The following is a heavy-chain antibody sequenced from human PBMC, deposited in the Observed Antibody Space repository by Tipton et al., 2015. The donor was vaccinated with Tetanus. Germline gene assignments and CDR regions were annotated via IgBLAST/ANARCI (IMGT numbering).Heavy chain of an antibody. CDR3: AKDRWGYCSSNFDF. CDR2: ISGSGGST. D-gene: IGHD2-2*01. Sequence: SLRLSCAASEFTSSSYAMSWVRQAPGKGLEWVSGISGSGGSTYNADSVKGRFTISRDNSKNTLYLQMNSLRAEDTAVYYCAKDRWGYCSSNFDFWGQGTLVTVSS. CDR1: EFTSSSYA. J-gene: IGHJ4*02. V-gene: IGHV3-23*01.